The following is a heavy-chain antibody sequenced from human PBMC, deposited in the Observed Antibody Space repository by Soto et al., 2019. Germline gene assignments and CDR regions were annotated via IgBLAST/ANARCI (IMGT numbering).Heavy chain of an antibody. CDR1: GYSFSNYW. D-gene: IGHD3-22*01. CDR3: ARREFYDSTGYPSDY. Sequence: GESLKISCKGSGYSFSNYWIGWVRQMPGKGLEWMGIIYPGDSDTRYSPSFQGQVTFSADKSISTAYLQWSSLKASDTAIYYCARREFYDSTGYPSDYWGQGTLVTVSS. CDR2: IYPGDSDT. V-gene: IGHV5-51*01. J-gene: IGHJ4*02.